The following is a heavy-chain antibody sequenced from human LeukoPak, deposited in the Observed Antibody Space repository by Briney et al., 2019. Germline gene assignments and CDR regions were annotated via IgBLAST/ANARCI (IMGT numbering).Heavy chain of an antibody. CDR3: ARMAYDILTGYFQPNWFDP. CDR2: ISGYNGNT. D-gene: IGHD3-9*01. V-gene: IGHV1-18*01. Sequence: ASVKVSCKASGYTFTSYDINWVRQATGQGLEWMGWISGYNGNTKNIQKFRGRVTMTTDTSTSTAYMELRSLRSDDTAVYYCARMAYDILTGYFQPNWFDPWGQGTLVTVPS. J-gene: IGHJ5*02. CDR1: GYTFTSYD.